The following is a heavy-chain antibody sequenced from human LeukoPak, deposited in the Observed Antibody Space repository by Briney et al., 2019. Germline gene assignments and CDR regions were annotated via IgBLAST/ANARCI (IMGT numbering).Heavy chain of an antibody. Sequence: GGSLRLSCVASEFTFSNYGMNWVRQAPGKGLEWVSFISSSSAYIYYADSVKGRFTISRDNAKNSLYLQMNSLRAEDTAVYYCARAYRTPLYYYGMDVWGQGTTVTVSS. J-gene: IGHJ6*02. CDR2: ISSSSAYI. D-gene: IGHD1-1*01. CDR3: ARAYRTPLYYYGMDV. CDR1: EFTFSNYG. V-gene: IGHV3-21*01.